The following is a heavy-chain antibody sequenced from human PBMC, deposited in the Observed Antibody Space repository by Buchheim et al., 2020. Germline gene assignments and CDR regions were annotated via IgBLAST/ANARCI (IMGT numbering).Heavy chain of an antibody. Sequence: QVQLLQESGPGLVKPSETLSLTCTVSDGSISSYYWTWIRQPPGKGLEWIGYLDYTGSSNYNPSLKSRVTISVDTSQNQFSLNLSSVTAADTAVYYCARREAEGVWFGEFSWFGPWGQGAL. CDR1: DGSISSYY. V-gene: IGHV4-59*08. D-gene: IGHD3-10*01. J-gene: IGHJ5*02. CDR3: ARREAEGVWFGEFSWFGP. CDR2: LDYTGSS.